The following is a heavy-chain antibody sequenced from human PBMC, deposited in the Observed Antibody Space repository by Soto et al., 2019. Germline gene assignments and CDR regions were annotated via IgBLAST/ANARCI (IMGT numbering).Heavy chain of an antibody. CDR2: INPSGGST. V-gene: IGHV1-46*01. D-gene: IGHD5-12*01. CDR3: ARLWLPPEVYYYYGMDV. J-gene: IGHJ6*02. CDR1: GSTLTSYY. Sequence: GASVKVTCKASGSTLTSYYMQWVRQAPGQGLEWMGIINPSGGSTSYAQKFQGRVTMTRDTSTSTVYMELNSLRAEDTAVYYCARLWLPPEVYYYYGMDVWGQGTTVTVSS.